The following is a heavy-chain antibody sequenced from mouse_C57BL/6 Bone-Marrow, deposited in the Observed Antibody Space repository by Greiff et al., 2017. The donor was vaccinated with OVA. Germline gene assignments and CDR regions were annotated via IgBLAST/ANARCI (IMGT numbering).Heavy chain of an antibody. J-gene: IGHJ2*01. V-gene: IGHV1-59*01. CDR1: GYTFTSYW. CDR2: IDPSDSYT. CDR3: AREEN. Sequence: QVQLQQPGAELVRPGTSVKLSCKASGYTFTSYWMHWVKQRPGQGLEWIGVIDPSDSYTNYNQKFKGKATLTVDTSSSTAYMQLSRLTSEDSAVYYCAREENWGKGTTLTVSS.